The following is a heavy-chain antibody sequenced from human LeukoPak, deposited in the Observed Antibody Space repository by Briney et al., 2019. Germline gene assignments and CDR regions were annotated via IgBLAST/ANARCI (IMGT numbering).Heavy chain of an antibody. J-gene: IGHJ4*02. CDR2: IYYSGST. CDR3: ASIYGDYDY. CDR1: GGSISSSSYY. D-gene: IGHD4-17*01. V-gene: IGHV4-39*07. Sequence: SETLSLTCTVSGGSISSSSYYWGWIRQPPGKGLEWVGSIYYSGSTYYNPSLKSRVTISVDTSKNQFSLKLSSVTAADTAVYYCASIYGDYDYWGQGTLVTVSS.